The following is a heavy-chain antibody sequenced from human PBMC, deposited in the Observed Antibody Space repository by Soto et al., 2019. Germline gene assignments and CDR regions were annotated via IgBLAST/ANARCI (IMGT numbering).Heavy chain of an antibody. V-gene: IGHV3-30-3*01. CDR2: ISYDGSNK. J-gene: IGHJ6*02. CDR1: GFTFSSYA. D-gene: IGHD3-22*01. CDR3: ARDPPYYYDIPKGEGYYYYGMDV. Sequence: GGSLRLSCAASGFTFSSYAMHWVRQAPGKGLEWVAVISYDGSNKYYADSVKGRFTISRDNSKNTLYLQMNSLRAEDTAVYYCARDPPYYYDIPKGEGYYYYGMDVWGQGTTVTVSS.